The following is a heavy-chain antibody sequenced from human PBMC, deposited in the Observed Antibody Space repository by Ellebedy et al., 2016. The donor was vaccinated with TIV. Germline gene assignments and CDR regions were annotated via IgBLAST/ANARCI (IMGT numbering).Heavy chain of an antibody. CDR1: GFTFSDHS. D-gene: IGHD4-17*01. CDR2: VSYAGSKN. Sequence: GESLKISXAVSGFTFSDHSMGWVRQAPGKGLEWVAVVSYAGSKNSYSDSVGGRFTVSRDNSNNVVHLHMNKLKTEDTAVYYCAREDGDYPVDAFDVWGQGTMVSVSS. CDR3: AREDGDYPVDAFDV. J-gene: IGHJ3*01. V-gene: IGHV3-30*03.